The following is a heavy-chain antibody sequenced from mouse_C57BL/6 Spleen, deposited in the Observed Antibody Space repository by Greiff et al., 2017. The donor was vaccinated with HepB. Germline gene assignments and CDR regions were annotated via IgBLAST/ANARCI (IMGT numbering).Heavy chain of an antibody. CDR3: ARNLGGSSYGY. V-gene: IGHV1-64*01. CDR1: GYTFTSYW. D-gene: IGHD1-1*01. Sequence: QVHVKQPGAELVKPGASVKLSCKASGYTFTSYWMHWVKQRPGQGLEWIGMIHPNSGSTNYNEKFKSKATLTVDKSSSTAYMQLSSLTSEDSAVYYCARNLGGSSYGYWGQGTTLTVSS. CDR2: IHPNSGST. J-gene: IGHJ2*01.